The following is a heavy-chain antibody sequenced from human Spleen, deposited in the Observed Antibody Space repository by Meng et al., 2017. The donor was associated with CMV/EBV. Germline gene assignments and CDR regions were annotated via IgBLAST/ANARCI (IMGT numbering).Heavy chain of an antibody. D-gene: IGHD3-3*01. Sequence: GGSLRLSCAASGFTFSSYAMSWVRQAPGKGLEWVSAISGSGGSTYYADSVKGRFTISRDNSKNTLYLQMNSLRAEDTAVYYCAKVVNYDCWSGSLYYYYYGMDVWGQGTTVTV. CDR2: ISGSGGST. V-gene: IGHV3-23*01. CDR1: GFTFSSYA. J-gene: IGHJ6*02. CDR3: AKVVNYDCWSGSLYYYYYGMDV.